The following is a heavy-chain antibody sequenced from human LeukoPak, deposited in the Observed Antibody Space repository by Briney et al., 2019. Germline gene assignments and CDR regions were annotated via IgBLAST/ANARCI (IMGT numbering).Heavy chain of an antibody. CDR1: VHSISDNY. J-gene: IGHJ6*02. CDR3: ARDRGYAMDV. V-gene: IGHV3-53*01. D-gene: IGHD1-1*01. Sequence: PGGSLRLSCAPPVHSISDNYMSWVRQAPGKGLEWVSIIHSGGNIYYADSVKGRFTISRDNSKNTLYLQMNSLRAENTAVYYCARDRGYAMDVWGQGTTVTVSS. CDR2: IHSGGNI.